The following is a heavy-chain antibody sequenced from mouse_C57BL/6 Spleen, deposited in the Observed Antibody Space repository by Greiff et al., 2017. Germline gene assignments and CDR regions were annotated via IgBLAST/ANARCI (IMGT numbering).Heavy chain of an antibody. CDR1: GYAFSSSW. Sequence: QVQLKQSGPELVKPGASVKISCKASGYAFSSSWMNWVKQRPGKGLEWIGRIYPGDGDTNYNGKFKGKATLTADKSSSTAYMQLSSLTSEDSAVYFCARGEIYYCNYDYAMDYWGQGTSVTVSS. D-gene: IGHD2-1*01. J-gene: IGHJ4*01. CDR2: IYPGDGDT. CDR3: ARGEIYYCNYDYAMDY. V-gene: IGHV1-82*01.